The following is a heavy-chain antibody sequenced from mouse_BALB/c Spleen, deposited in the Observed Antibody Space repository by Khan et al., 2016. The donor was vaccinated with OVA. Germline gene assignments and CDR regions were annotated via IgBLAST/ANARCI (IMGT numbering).Heavy chain of an antibody. CDR2: ISGDSSTI. CDR3: ATSYYHRYYFDY. J-gene: IGHJ2*01. Sequence: EVQLVESRGGLVQPGGSRKLSCAASGFTFSSYGMHWVRQAPEKGLEWVAYISGDSSTIYYTDTVTGRFTISRDNPKNTLSLQMTSLMSEDTAMYYCATSYYHRYYFDYWGPGTTLTVS. V-gene: IGHV5-17*02. D-gene: IGHD1-1*01. CDR1: GFTFSSYG.